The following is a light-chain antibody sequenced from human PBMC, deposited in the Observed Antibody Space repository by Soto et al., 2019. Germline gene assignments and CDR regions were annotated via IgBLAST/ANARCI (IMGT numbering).Light chain of an antibody. CDR2: AAS. J-gene: IGKJ4*01. CDR3: QQSYTTPLT. V-gene: IGKV1-39*01. Sequence: DIQFTQSPSSLSASVGDRVTITCRASQSISSYLNWYQQKPGKAPKLLIYAASSLQSGVPSRFSGSGSGTDFTLTISSLQPEDFATYYCQQSYTTPLTFGGGTKVDI. CDR1: QSISSY.